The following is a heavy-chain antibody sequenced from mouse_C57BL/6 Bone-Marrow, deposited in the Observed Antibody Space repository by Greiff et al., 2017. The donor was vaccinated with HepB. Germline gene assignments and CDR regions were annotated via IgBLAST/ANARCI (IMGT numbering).Heavy chain of an antibody. CDR3: AREGGGLYYFDY. V-gene: IGHV1-69*01. Sequence: VQLQQSGAELVMPGASVKLSCKASGYTFTSYWMHWVKQRPGQGLEWIGEIDPSDSYTNYNQKFKGKSTLTVDKSSSTAYMQLSSLTSEDSAVYYCAREGGGLYYFDYWGQGTTLTVSS. CDR2: IDPSDSYT. J-gene: IGHJ2*01. D-gene: IGHD3-3*01. CDR1: GYTFTSYW.